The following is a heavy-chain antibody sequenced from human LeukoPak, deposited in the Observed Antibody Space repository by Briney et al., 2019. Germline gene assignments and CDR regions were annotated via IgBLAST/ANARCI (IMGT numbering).Heavy chain of an antibody. J-gene: IGHJ2*01. D-gene: IGHD3-10*02. CDR1: EYTFTGYY. V-gene: IGHV1-2*02. CDR2: INPNSGCT. Sequence: ASVNVSCKASEYTFTGYYMHLVRQAPGQGLEWMGWINPNSGCTHYAPKFQGRVTMTRDTSISTAYMELSRLRSDDTAVYYCARGPYVPFPNWYFDLWGRGTLVTVSS. CDR3: ARGPYVPFPNWYFDL.